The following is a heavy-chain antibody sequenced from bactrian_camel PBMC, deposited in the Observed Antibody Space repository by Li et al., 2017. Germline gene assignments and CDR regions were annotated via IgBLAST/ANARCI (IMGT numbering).Heavy chain of an antibody. V-gene: IGHV3S6*01. J-gene: IGHJ4*01. Sequence: HVQLVESGGGSVQAGGSLRLSCAVSEYKISSSCMGWFRQAPGKGLEWVASISDDSRATQYKDFLEARFTISRDNSKSTLYLQMNSLKSEDSALYYCATSWYEYDYWGQGTQVTVS. D-gene: IGHD2*01. CDR3: ATSWYEYDY. CDR1: EYKISSSC. CDR2: ISDDSRAT.